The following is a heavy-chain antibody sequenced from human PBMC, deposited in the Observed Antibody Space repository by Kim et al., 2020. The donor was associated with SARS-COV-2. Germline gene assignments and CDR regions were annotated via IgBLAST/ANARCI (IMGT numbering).Heavy chain of an antibody. CDR2: INPSGGST. Sequence: ASVKVSCKASGYTFTSYYMHWVRQAPGQGLEWMGIINPSGGSTSYAQKFQGRVTMTRDTSTSTVYMELSSLRSEDTAVYYCARGDILTGYNQYYFDYWGQGTLVTVSS. CDR3: ARGDILTGYNQYYFDY. V-gene: IGHV1-46*01. CDR1: GYTFTSYY. J-gene: IGHJ4*02. D-gene: IGHD3-9*01.